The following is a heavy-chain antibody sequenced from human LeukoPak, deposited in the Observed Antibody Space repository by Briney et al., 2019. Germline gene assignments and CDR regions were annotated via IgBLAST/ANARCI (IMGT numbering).Heavy chain of an antibody. Sequence: ASVKVSCKASGYTFTNYGISWVRQAPGQGLEWMGWISAHNGNTKNAQKFQGRVTLTTDTSTSTAYMELRSLRSDDTAVYYCARSNIATRRGDNWFDPWGQGTLVTISS. D-gene: IGHD6-6*01. V-gene: IGHV1-18*01. CDR1: GYTFTNYG. CDR3: ARSNIATRRGDNWFDP. J-gene: IGHJ5*02. CDR2: ISAHNGNT.